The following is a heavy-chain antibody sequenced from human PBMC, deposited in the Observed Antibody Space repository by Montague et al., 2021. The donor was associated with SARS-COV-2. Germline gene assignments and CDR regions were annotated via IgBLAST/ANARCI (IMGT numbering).Heavy chain of an antibody. J-gene: IGHJ6*02. D-gene: IGHD3-3*01. Sequence: SLRLSCAASGFTFSEHYMDWVRHVPGKGLEWVCRTRDRLHSYSTEYAASVRGRFTVSRDASENSLYLQMNSLQTEDTAGCYCVRGPSHRGLFGSGYYYPFDVWGQGTTVTVSS. CDR2: TRDRLHSYST. V-gene: IGHV3-72*01. CDR1: GFTFSEHY. CDR3: VRGPSHRGLFGSGYYYPFDV.